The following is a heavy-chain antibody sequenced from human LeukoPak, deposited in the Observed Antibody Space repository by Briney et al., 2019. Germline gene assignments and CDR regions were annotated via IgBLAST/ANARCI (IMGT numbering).Heavy chain of an antibody. CDR3: ARGAPFDP. CDR2: IYYSGST. CDR1: GGSISSYY. J-gene: IGHJ5*02. Sequence: PSETLSLICTVSGGSISSYYWSWIRQPPGKGLEWIGYIYYSGSTNYNPSLKSRVTISVDTSKNQFSLKLSSVTAADTAVYYCARGAPFDPWGQGTLVTVSS. V-gene: IGHV4-59*01.